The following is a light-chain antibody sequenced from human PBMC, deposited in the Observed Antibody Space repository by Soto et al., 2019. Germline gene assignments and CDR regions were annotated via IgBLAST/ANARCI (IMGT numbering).Light chain of an antibody. J-gene: IGKJ5*01. CDR1: QSVSSY. V-gene: IGKV3-11*01. CDR3: QQRSNWHPIT. Sequence: EIPFAQLPATLSLSPGGRATLSPRASQSVSSYLAWYQQKPGQATRLIIYDASNRATGIPARFSGSGSGTDFTLTIRSLEPEDFAVYYCQQRSNWHPITFGQGTRLEIK. CDR2: DAS.